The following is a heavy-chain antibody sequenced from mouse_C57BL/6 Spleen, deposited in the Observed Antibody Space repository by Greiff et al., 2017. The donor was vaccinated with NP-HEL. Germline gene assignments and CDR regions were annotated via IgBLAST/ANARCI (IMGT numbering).Heavy chain of an antibody. CDR1: GYSITSGYY. CDR3: ARDLGDGYYRYWYFDG. D-gene: IGHD2-3*01. CDR2: ISYDGSN. J-gene: IGHJ1*03. Sequence: EVKLVESGPGLVKPSQSLSLTCSVTGYSITSGYYWNWIRQFPGNKLEWMGYISYDGSNNYNPSLKNRISITRDTSKNQFFLKLNSVTTEDTATYYCARDLGDGYYRYWYFDGWGTGTTVTVSS. V-gene: IGHV3-6*01.